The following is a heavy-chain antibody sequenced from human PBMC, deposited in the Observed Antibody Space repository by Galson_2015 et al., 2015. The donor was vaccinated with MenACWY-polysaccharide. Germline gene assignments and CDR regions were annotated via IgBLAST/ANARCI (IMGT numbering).Heavy chain of an antibody. V-gene: IGHV3-33*03. CDR3: VKMGGQELANYYFNK. J-gene: IGHJ4*02. D-gene: IGHD5-24*01. Sequence: SLRLSCAASGIRFSGSGMHWVHQAPGKGLEWVAVIQYDGTNKVYADSVKGRFTISRDNSKNTVFLQMNSLRAEDTAVYYCVKMGGQELANYYFNKWGQGTLVTVSS. CDR2: IQYDGTNK. CDR1: GIRFSGSG.